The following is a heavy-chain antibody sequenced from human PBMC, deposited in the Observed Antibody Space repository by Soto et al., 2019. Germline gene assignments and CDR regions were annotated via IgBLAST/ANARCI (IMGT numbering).Heavy chain of an antibody. CDR3: ANTPVAGITERFDY. CDR2: ISGSGGST. CDR1: GFTFSSYA. Sequence: GGSLRLSCAASGFTFSSYAMSWVRQAPGKGLEWVSAISGSGGSTYYADSVKGRFTISRDNSKNTLYLQMNSLRAEDAAVYYCANTPVAGITERFDYWGQGTLVTVSS. D-gene: IGHD6-19*01. V-gene: IGHV3-23*01. J-gene: IGHJ4*02.